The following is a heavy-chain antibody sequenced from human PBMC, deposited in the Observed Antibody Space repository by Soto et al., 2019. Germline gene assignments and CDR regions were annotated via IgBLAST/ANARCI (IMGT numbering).Heavy chain of an antibody. V-gene: IGHV3-30*18. CDR2: ISADGINK. D-gene: IGHD6-19*01. J-gene: IGHJ4*02. CDR3: VKPSGWYPDY. CDR1: GFTFSDYG. Sequence: QVQLVESGGGVVQPGGSLRLSCAVSGFTFSDYGMHWVRQAPGKGLEWVAVISADGINKYYPDSLRGRFTISRDNSKNTLYLQMSSLRGEDTAVYYCVKPSGWYPDYWGQGTHVTVS.